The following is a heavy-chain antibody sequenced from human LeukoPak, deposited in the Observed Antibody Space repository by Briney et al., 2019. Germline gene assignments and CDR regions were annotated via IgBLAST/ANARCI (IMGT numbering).Heavy chain of an antibody. CDR1: GFTSSSFD. D-gene: IGHD6-25*01. V-gene: IGHV3-13*01. J-gene: IGHJ4*02. CDR2: IAIAGDT. Sequence: PGGSLRLSCAASGFTSSSFDMHWVRQATGKGLEWVSGIAIAGDTYYPASVKGRFTISRENAKNSLYLQMNSLRAGDTAVYYCARARHSGGWRGTYFDYWGQGTLVTVSS. CDR3: ARARHSGGWRGTYFDY.